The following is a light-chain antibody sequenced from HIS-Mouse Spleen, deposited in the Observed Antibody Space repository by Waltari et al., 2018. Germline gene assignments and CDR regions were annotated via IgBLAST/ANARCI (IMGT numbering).Light chain of an antibody. CDR2: DNK. CDR1: SSNIGNNY. CDR3: GTWDSSLSAHVV. Sequence: QSVLTQPPSVSAAPGQKVTISCSGSSSNIGNNYVSWYQQLPGTAPKLLIYDNKNRPSGIPDRFAGAKPGTSATLGITGLQTGDEADYYCGTWDSSLSAHVVFGGGTKLTVL. V-gene: IGLV1-51*01. J-gene: IGLJ2*01.